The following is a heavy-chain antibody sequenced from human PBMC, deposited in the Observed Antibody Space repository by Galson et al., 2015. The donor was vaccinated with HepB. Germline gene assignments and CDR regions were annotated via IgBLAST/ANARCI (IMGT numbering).Heavy chain of an antibody. CDR3: ARGTLKWDDVPIGNYDSSGYPLDY. J-gene: IGHJ4*02. V-gene: IGHV4-39*07. CDR1: GSSISSSSYY. D-gene: IGHD3-22*01. CDR2: IYYSEST. Sequence: LSLTCTVSGSSISSSSYYCGWIRQPPGKGLEWIGSIYYSESTYYNPSLKSRVTISLDTSKNQFSLKLRSVTAADTAVYYCARGTLKWDDVPIGNYDSSGYPLDYWGLGTLVTVSS.